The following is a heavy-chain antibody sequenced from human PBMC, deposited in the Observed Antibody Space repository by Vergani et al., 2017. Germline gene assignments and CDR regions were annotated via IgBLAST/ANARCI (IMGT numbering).Heavy chain of an antibody. D-gene: IGHD4-17*01. J-gene: IGHJ4*02. CDR1: GFTFSRYW. Sequence: EVQLVESGGGLVQPGGSLRLSCVASGFTFSRYWMHWFRQAPGKGLVWVSRINSDGSRTNYADSVKGRFTISRDNARNTLYLQMNSLRAEDTAVYYCARGSTVLGYWGQGTLVTVSS. CDR3: ARGSTVLGY. V-gene: IGHV3-74*01. CDR2: INSDGSRT.